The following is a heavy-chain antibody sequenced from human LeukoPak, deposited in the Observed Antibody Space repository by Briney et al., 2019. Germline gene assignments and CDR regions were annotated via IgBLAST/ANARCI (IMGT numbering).Heavy chain of an antibody. CDR1: GGSISSGSYY. CDR2: IYTSGST. CDR3: ARDGPNWRTFDY. D-gene: IGHD1-1*01. Sequence: PSQTLSLTCTVSGGSISSGSYYWSWIRQPAGKGLEWIGRIYTSGSTNYNPSLKSRVTISVDTFKNQFSLKLSSVTAADTAVYYCARDGPNWRTFDYWGQGTLVTVSS. V-gene: IGHV4-61*02. J-gene: IGHJ4*02.